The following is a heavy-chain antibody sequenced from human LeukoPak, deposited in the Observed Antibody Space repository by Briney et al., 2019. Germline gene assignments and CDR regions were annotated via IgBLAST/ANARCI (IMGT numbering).Heavy chain of an antibody. CDR2: IFTDGSST. Sequence: GGSLRLSCTASGFFFSTTTMNWVRQAPGKGPVWVSRIFTDGSSTTYADSVKGRFTISRDNAKNTLFLQMNSLTAEDTAVYYCAFGSGWYFDYWGQGTLLTVSS. J-gene: IGHJ4*02. CDR1: GFFFSTTT. D-gene: IGHD6-19*01. V-gene: IGHV3-74*01. CDR3: AFGSGWYFDY.